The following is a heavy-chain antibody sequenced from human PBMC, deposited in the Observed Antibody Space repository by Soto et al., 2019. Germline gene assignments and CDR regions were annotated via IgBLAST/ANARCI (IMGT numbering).Heavy chain of an antibody. CDR3: AKRSAVTSSYYFDY. J-gene: IGHJ4*02. CDR2: ISGSGGTT. D-gene: IGHD4-17*01. CDR1: GFTFSSYA. Sequence: EVQLLESGGGLVQPGGSQRLSCAASGFTFSSYAMSWVRQAPGKGLEWVSLISGSGGTTYYADSVKGRFTISRDNSKNTLHLQMNSLRAEDTAVYYCAKRSAVTSSYYFDYWGQGSLVTVSS. V-gene: IGHV3-23*01.